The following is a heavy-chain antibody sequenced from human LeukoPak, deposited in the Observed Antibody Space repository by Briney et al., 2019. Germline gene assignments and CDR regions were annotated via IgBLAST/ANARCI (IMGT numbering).Heavy chain of an antibody. D-gene: IGHD4-17*01. V-gene: IGHV4-34*01. CDR3: ARGRGTVTRFYFDY. J-gene: IGHJ4*02. Sequence: SETLSLTCAVYGGSFSGYYWSWIRQPPGKGLEWIGEINHSGSTNYNPSLKSRVTISVDTSKNQFPLKLSSVTAADTAVYYCARGRGTVTRFYFDYWGQGILVTVSS. CDR1: GGSFSGYY. CDR2: INHSGST.